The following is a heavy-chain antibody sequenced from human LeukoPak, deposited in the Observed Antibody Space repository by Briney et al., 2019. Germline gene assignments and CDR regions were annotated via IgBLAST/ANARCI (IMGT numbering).Heavy chain of an antibody. CDR2: IRGTGDST. Sequence: GGSLRLSCAASGFTFSSYAMHWVRQAPGKGLEWVSTIRGTGDSTYYADSVKGRFTISRDNSKNTLYLQMNSLRAEDTAVYYCAKRHYYDTSGYFAAFDVWGQGTMVTVSS. D-gene: IGHD3-22*01. CDR1: GFTFSSYA. CDR3: AKRHYYDTSGYFAAFDV. V-gene: IGHV3-23*01. J-gene: IGHJ3*01.